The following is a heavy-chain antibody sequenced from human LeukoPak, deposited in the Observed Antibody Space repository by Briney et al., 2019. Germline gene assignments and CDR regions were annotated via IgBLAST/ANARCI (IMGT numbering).Heavy chain of an antibody. V-gene: IGHV4-34*01. Sequence: PSETLSLTCAVYGGSFSGYYWSWIRQPPGKGLEWIGEINHSGRTNYNPSLKSRVTISVDTSKKQFSLKLSSVTAADTAVYYCVTYYFDSSGPKKNYWGQGTLVTVSS. CDR1: GGSFSGYY. CDR3: VTYYFDSSGPKKNY. CDR2: INHSGRT. D-gene: IGHD3-22*01. J-gene: IGHJ4*02.